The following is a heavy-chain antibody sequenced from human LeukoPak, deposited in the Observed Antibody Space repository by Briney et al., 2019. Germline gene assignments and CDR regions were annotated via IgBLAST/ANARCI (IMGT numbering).Heavy chain of an antibody. D-gene: IGHD3-16*02. Sequence: ASVKVSCKAPGYTFTGYYMHWVRQAPGQGLEWMGRINPNSGGTNYAQKFQGRVTMTRDTSISTAYMELSRLRSDDTAVYYCARERSIYVWGSYHRYYFDYWGQGTLVTVSS. CDR2: INPNSGGT. CDR1: GYTFTGYY. V-gene: IGHV1-2*06. J-gene: IGHJ4*02. CDR3: ARERSIYVWGSYHRYYFDY.